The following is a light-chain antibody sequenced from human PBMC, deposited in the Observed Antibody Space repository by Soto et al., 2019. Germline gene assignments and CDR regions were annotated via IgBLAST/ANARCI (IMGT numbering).Light chain of an antibody. Sequence: QSVLTQPPSASGTPGQRVTISCSGSSSNIGRSTVSWYQQLPGTAPKLLIYSNDERPSGVPDRFSGSKSGTSASLAISGLQAEDEADYYCSSYTSSSTLYVFGTGTKLTVL. J-gene: IGLJ1*01. CDR1: SSNIGRST. CDR2: SND. V-gene: IGLV1-44*01. CDR3: SSYTSSSTLYV.